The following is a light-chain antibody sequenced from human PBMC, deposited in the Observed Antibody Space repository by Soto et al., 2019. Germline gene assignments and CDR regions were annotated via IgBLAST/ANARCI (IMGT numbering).Light chain of an antibody. CDR1: QSVSSNY. CDR3: QQYGSSLTWT. J-gene: IGKJ1*01. V-gene: IGKV3-20*01. Sequence: EIVLTQSPGTLSLSPGERATLSCRASQSVSSNYLAWYQQKPGQAPRLLIYGASSRATGIPDRFSGSGSGTDFTLTISRLEPEDFAVDYCQQYGSSLTWTFGQGTKVEIK. CDR2: GAS.